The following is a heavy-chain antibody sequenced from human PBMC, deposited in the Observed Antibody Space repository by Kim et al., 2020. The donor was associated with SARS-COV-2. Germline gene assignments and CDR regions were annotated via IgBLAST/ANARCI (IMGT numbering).Heavy chain of an antibody. CDR2: IIPHSGDP. CDR1: GYTFNGYD. CDR3: VRESYYDAY. Sequence: ASVKVSCRPSGYTFNGYDMHWVRQAPGQGLEWMGRIIPHSGDPYDGQKFHGRGTMTRATSISTAYMDLSSLRSDDTATYYCVRESYYDAYWGQGTLVTVSS. D-gene: IGHD3-3*01. J-gene: IGHJ4*02. V-gene: IGHV1-2*06.